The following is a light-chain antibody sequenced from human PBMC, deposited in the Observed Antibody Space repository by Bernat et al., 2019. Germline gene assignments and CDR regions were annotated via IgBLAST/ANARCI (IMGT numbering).Light chain of an antibody. CDR2: EDT. Sequence: SYELTQPPSVSVSPGQTASITCYGDKLGSKYAFWYQQKPGQSPVLVIYEDTKRPSGIPARFSASNSGNRATLTISGTQAMDEADYYCQAWDSSTVVFGGGTKLTV. J-gene: IGLJ2*01. CDR1: KLGSKY. CDR3: QAWDSSTVV. V-gene: IGLV3-1*01.